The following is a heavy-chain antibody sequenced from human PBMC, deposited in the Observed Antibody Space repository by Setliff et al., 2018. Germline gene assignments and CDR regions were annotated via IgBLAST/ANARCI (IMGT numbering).Heavy chain of an antibody. Sequence: VKVSCKASGGTFSSYGISWVRQAPGQGLEWLGGTIPNFGTTNYAQEFQGRVTIITDESTSTAYMELSSLRFEDTAVYYCAREGVDTRSSTDYRYYMDVWGKGTTGTVSS. D-gene: IGHD5-18*01. J-gene: IGHJ6*03. V-gene: IGHV1-69*13. CDR2: TIPNFGTT. CDR3: AREGVDTRSSTDYRYYMDV. CDR1: GGTFSSYG.